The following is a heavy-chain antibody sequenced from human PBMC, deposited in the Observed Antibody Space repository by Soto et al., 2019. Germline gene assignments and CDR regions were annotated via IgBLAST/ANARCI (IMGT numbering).Heavy chain of an antibody. J-gene: IGHJ6*02. CDR3: ARREENFSEYYEKYDYYGMDV. CDR1: GGTFSSYA. Sequence: SVKVSCKASGGTFSSYAISWVRQAPGQGLEWMGGIIPIFGTANYAQKFQGRVTITADESTSTAYMELSSLRSEDTAVYYCARREENFSEYYEKYDYYGMDVWGQGTTVTVSS. CDR2: IIPIFGTA. V-gene: IGHV1-69*13. D-gene: IGHD3-3*01.